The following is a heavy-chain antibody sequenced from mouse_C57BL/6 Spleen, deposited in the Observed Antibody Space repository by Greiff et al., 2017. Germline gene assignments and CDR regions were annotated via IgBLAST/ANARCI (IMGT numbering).Heavy chain of an antibody. CDR3: TTRIQGFDY. V-gene: IGHV14-4*01. J-gene: IGHJ2*01. CDR1: GFNIKDDY. CDR2: IDPENGDT. Sequence: VQLQQSGAELVRPGASVKLSCTASGFNIKDDYMHWVKQRPEQGLEWIGWIDPENGDTEYASKFQGKATITADTSSNTAYLQLSSLTSEDTAVYDCTTRIQGFDYWGQGTTLTVSS.